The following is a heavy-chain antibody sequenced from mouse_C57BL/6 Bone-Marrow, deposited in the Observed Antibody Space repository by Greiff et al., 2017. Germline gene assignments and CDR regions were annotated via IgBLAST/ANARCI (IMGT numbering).Heavy chain of an antibody. CDR1: GYSFTSYY. CDR3: LDSSGVDY. CDR2: IYPGSGNT. Sequence: QVQLKESGPELVKPGASVKISCTASGYSFTSYYIHWVKQRPGQGLEWIGWIYPGSGNTKYNEKFKGKATLTADTSSSTAYMQLSSLTSEDSAVYYCLDSSGVDYWGQGTTLTVSS. V-gene: IGHV1-66*01. J-gene: IGHJ2*01. D-gene: IGHD3-2*02.